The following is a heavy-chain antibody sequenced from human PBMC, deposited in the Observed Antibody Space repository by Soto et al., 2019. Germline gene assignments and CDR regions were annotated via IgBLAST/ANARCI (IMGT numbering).Heavy chain of an antibody. CDR3: ARDMYSSSRPYDY. D-gene: IGHD6-13*01. CDR1: GYTFTGYY. Sequence: ASVKVSCKASGYTFTGYYMHWVRQAPGQGLEWMGWINSNSGGTNYAQKFQGRVTMTRDTSISTAYMELSRLRSDDTAVYYCARDMYSSSRPYDYWGQGTLVTVSS. CDR2: INSNSGGT. J-gene: IGHJ4*02. V-gene: IGHV1-2*02.